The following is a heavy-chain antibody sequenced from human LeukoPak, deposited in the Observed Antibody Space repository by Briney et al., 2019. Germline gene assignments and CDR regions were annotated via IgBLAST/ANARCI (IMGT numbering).Heavy chain of an antibody. CDR1: GFTFSSYA. J-gene: IGHJ4*02. V-gene: IGHV3-23*01. Sequence: PGGSLRLSCAASGFTFSSYAMSWVRQAPGKGLGWVLAVSGSGGSTYYADSVKGLFTISRDNSKNTLYLQMNSLRAEDTAVYYCAKDVGSSGYYGFDYWGQGTLVTVSS. CDR3: AKDVGSSGYYGFDY. D-gene: IGHD3-22*01. CDR2: VSGSGGST.